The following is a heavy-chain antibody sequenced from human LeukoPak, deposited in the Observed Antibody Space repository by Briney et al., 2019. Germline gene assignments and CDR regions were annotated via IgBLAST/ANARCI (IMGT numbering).Heavy chain of an antibody. D-gene: IGHD3-22*01. CDR1: GFTFSTYA. CDR2: ISGSGVNT. Sequence: GGSLRLSCAASGFTFSTYAMSWVRQAPGKGLEWVSAISGSGVNTYYADSVKGRFTISRDNSKNTLYLQMNSLRAEDTAVYYCAKDHYDSSGYYYDRDFDYWGQGTLVTVSS. CDR3: AKDHYDSSGYYYDRDFDY. V-gene: IGHV3-23*01. J-gene: IGHJ4*02.